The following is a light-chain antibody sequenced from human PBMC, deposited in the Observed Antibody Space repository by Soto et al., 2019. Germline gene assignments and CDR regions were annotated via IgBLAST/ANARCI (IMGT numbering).Light chain of an antibody. CDR1: SSDIGGYNY. CDR3: SSHGGNSPYV. J-gene: IGLJ1*01. CDR2: EVN. V-gene: IGLV2-8*01. Sequence: QSALNQPPSASGAPGQSVAISCTGTSSDIGGYNYVSWYQQHPGKAPKLTIYEVNKRPSGVPDRFSVSKSGNTASLTVSGLQAEDEADYYCSSHGGNSPYVFGTGTKLTVL.